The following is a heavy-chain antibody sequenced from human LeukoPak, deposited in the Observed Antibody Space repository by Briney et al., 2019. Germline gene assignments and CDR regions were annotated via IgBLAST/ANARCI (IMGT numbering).Heavy chain of an antibody. CDR2: ISGSGGST. Sequence: PGGSLRLSCAASGFIFTSYAMSWVRQAPGKGLEWGSVISGSGGSTYYADSVKGRFTISRDNSKSTLYLQMNSLRAEDTAVYYCAKDPTWLSFDPWGQGTLVTVSS. D-gene: IGHD2/OR15-2a*01. V-gene: IGHV3-23*01. CDR3: AKDPTWLSFDP. J-gene: IGHJ5*02. CDR1: GFIFTSYA.